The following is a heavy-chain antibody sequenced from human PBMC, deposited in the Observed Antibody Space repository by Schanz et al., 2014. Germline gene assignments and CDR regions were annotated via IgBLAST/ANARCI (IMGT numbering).Heavy chain of an antibody. CDR1: GYTFRHYG. D-gene: IGHD3-22*01. CDR3: ARDLTRGYYDSSTLYFDY. CDR2: ISGYNGNT. V-gene: IGHV1-18*04. Sequence: QVQLVQSGGEVKKPGASVKVSCKASGYTFRHYGISWLRQAPGQGLEWMGYISGYNGNTNYAPKVQDRVTMTTDTSTATAYMELRSLRSDDTAVYYCARDLTRGYYDSSTLYFDYWGQGNLVTVSS. J-gene: IGHJ4*02.